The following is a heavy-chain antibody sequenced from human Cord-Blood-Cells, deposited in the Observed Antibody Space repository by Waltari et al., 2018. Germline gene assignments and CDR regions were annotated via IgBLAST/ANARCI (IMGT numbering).Heavy chain of an antibody. CDR2: ISWNSGSI. CDR1: GFTFDDYA. V-gene: IGHV3-9*01. J-gene: IGHJ6*02. Sequence: GGGLVQPGRSLRLSCAASGFTFDDYAMHWVRQAPGKGLEWVSGISWNSGSIGYADSVKGRFTISRDNAKNYLYLQMNSLRAEDTALYYCAKAGGGYCSGGSCYEAYYYYYYGMDVWGQGTTVTVSS. D-gene: IGHD2-15*01. CDR3: AKAGGGYCSGGSCYEAYYYYYYGMDV.